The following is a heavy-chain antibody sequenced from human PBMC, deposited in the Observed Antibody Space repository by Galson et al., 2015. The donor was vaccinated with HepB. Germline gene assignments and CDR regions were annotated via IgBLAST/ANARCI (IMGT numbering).Heavy chain of an antibody. CDR3: ARDRPLDD. J-gene: IGHJ4*02. CDR2: INPNTGGT. Sequence: SVKVSCKASGYTFTAYYIHWVRQAPGQGLEWMGWINPNTGGTNYAQKFKGRVTMTRDTSISTANMELNSLKSDDTAVYYCARDRPLDDWGQGTLVTVPS. V-gene: IGHV1-2*02. D-gene: IGHD6-6*01. CDR1: GYTFTAYY.